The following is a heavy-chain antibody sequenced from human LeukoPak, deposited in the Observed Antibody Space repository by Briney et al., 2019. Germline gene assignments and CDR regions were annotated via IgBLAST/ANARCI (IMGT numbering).Heavy chain of an antibody. CDR3: ARLSSRGPLRNWNYAAIGAFDI. D-gene: IGHD1-7*01. V-gene: IGHV4-59*01. Sequence: SSETLSLTCTVSGGFISSYYWSWIRQPPGKGLEWIGYIYYSGSTNYNPSLKSRVTISVDTSKNQFSLKLSSVTAADTAVYYCARLSSRGPLRNWNYAAIGAFDIWGQGTMVTVSS. J-gene: IGHJ3*02. CDR1: GGFISSYY. CDR2: IYYSGST.